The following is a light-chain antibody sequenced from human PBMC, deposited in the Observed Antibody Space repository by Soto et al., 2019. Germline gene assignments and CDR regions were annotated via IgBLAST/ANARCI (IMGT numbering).Light chain of an antibody. V-gene: IGLV2-14*01. CDR1: SSDVGGYNY. J-gene: IGLJ1*01. CDR2: EVS. Sequence: QSALTQPASVSGSPGQSITISCTGTSSDVGGYNYVSWYQQHPGKAPKLMIYEVSNRPSGVSNRFFGSKSGNTASLTISGLQAEDEADYYCSSYTSSSTDVFGTGTKLTVL. CDR3: SSYTSSSTDV.